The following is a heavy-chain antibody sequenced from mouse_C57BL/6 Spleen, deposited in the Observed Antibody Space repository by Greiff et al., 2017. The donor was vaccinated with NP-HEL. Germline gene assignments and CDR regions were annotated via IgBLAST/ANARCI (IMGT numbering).Heavy chain of an antibody. J-gene: IGHJ2*01. CDR1: GYTFTSYW. CDR3: ARSLITTVVVDY. CDR2: IDPSDSYT. V-gene: IGHV1-50*01. Sequence: VQLQQSGAELVKPGASVKLSCKASGYTFTSYWMQWVKQRPGQGLEWIGEIDPSDSYTNYTQKFKGKATLTVDTSSSTAYMQLSSLTSEDSAVYYCARSLITTVVVDYWGQGTTLTVSS. D-gene: IGHD1-1*01.